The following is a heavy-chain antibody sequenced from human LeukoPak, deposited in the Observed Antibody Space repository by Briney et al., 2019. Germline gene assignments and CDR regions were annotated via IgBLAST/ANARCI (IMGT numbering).Heavy chain of an antibody. Sequence: SVKVSFKVSGFTFTSSAAQWVRQARGQRLEWIGCIVVGSGNTSYAQKFQERVTITRDMSTSTAYMELSSLRSEDTAVYYCAAMEVYCGGDCSYYDYWGQGTLVTVSS. CDR3: AAMEVYCGGDCSYYDY. V-gene: IGHV1-58*01. D-gene: IGHD2-21*02. CDR1: GFTFTSSA. CDR2: IVVGSGNT. J-gene: IGHJ4*02.